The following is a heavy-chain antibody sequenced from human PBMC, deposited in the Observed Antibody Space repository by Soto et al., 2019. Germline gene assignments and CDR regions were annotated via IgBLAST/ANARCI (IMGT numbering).Heavy chain of an antibody. CDR3: VSWAGPSY. J-gene: IGHJ4*02. Sequence: EVQLVESGGGLVQPGGSLRLSCAASGFTFNTSWMSWVRRAPGKGLEWVAHMNQHGSEKYYVDSVKGRFTISGDDAKNSLYLQMNSLGAEDTAVYYCVSWAGPSYWGQGTLVTVSS. CDR1: GFTFNTSW. V-gene: IGHV3-7*05. CDR2: MNQHGSEK. D-gene: IGHD3-16*01.